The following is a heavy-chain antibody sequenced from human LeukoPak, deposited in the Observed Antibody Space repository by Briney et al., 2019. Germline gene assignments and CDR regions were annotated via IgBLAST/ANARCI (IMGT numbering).Heavy chain of an antibody. CDR3: ARHIRAAAGTPTYFDY. CDR2: GYYSGNT. J-gene: IGHJ4*02. V-gene: IGHV4-39*01. CDR1: GGSITSGSYY. Sequence: SETLSLTCTVSGGSITSGSYYGAWIRQPPGKGLQWIGSGYYSGNTYYNPSLKSRVTISVDMSKNQLSLKLSSVTAADTAVYYCARHIRAAAGTPTYFDYWGQGTLVTVSS. D-gene: IGHD6-13*01.